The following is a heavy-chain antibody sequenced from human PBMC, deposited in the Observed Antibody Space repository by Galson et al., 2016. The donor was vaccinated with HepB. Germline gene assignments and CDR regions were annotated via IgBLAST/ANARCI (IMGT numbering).Heavy chain of an antibody. CDR3: ARPHNSNWYFDY. V-gene: IGHV1-69*01. CDR2: IIPLFRTP. J-gene: IGHJ4*02. Sequence: SCKASGDTFRNYAINWVRQAPGQGLEWMGGIIPLFRTPKYAQRLQGRVSITADESTSTAYMELSSLTSEDTAVYYCARPHNSNWYFDYWGQETLVTVSS. CDR1: GDTFRNYA. D-gene: IGHD6-13*01.